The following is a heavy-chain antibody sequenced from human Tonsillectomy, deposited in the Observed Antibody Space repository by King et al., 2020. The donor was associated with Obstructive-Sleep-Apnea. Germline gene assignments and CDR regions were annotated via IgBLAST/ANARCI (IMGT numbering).Heavy chain of an antibody. D-gene: IGHD3-10*01. CDR2: ISGSGGST. Sequence: VQLVESGGGLVQPGGSLRLSCAASGFTFSSYAMSWVRQAPGKGLEWVSAISGSGGSTYYADSVKGRFTISRDNSKNTLYLQMNSLRAEDTAVYYCAKSAWVRIIWFVELYPFDYWGQGTLLTVSS. V-gene: IGHV3-23*04. CDR1: GFTFSSYA. CDR3: AKSAWVRIIWFVELYPFDY. J-gene: IGHJ4*02.